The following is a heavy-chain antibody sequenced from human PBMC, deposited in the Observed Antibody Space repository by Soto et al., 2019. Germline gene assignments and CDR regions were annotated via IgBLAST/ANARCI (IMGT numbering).Heavy chain of an antibody. CDR1: GFTFSRHA. J-gene: IGHJ4*02. D-gene: IGHD2-8*01. CDR2: VDGSGADT. V-gene: IGHV3-23*01. CDR3: AKEIFAAAYAATSAFDL. Sequence: GGALRISCAASGFTFSRHAMGGLRPAPGTEPEWVAFVDGSGADTSYADSVKGRFTISRDNSENSLYLHMNSLRAEDTGRYFCAKEIFAAAYAATSAFDLWGQGTLVTVS.